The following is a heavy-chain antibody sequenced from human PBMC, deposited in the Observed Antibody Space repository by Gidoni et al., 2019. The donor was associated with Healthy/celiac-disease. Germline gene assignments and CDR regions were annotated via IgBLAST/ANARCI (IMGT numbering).Heavy chain of an antibody. V-gene: IGHV3-15*01. D-gene: IGHD3-3*01. Sequence: EVQLVESGGGLVKPGGSLRLSCAASGFTFGNAWMSWVRQAPGKGLEWVGRIKSKTDGGTTDYAAPVKGRFTISRDDSKNTLYLQMNSLKTEDTAVYYCTTELANVLRFLEWLPLWGQGTLVTVSS. CDR3: TTELANVLRFLEWLPL. J-gene: IGHJ4*02. CDR1: GFTFGNAW. CDR2: IKSKTDGGTT.